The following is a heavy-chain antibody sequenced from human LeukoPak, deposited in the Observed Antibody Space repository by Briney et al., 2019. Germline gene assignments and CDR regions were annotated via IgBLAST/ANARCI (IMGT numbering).Heavy chain of an antibody. CDR2: IYYSGST. V-gene: IGHV4-39*07. CDR3: ASEYNWGPDY. CDR1: GGSISSSSYY. D-gene: IGHD1-1*01. Sequence: SETLSLTCTVSGGSISSSSYYWGWIRQPPGKGLEWIGSIYYSGSTYYNPSLKSRVTISVDTSKNQYSLKLSSVTAADTAVYYCASEYNWGPDYWGQGTLVTVSS. J-gene: IGHJ4*02.